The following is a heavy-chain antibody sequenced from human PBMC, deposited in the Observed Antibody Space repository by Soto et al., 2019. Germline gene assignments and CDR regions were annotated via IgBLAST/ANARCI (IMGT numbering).Heavy chain of an antibody. V-gene: IGHV3-11*01. D-gene: IGHD1-1*01. J-gene: IGHJ4*02. CDR3: AKRATGTYFDY. CDR2: IDFTSNSI. Sequence: PGGSLRLSCAASGFSFSDYYMSWIRQAPGKGLEWVSYIDFTSNSIYYADSVKGRFTISRDNSKNTLYLQMNSLRAEDTAVYYCAKRATGTYFDYWGQGTLVTVSS. CDR1: GFSFSDYY.